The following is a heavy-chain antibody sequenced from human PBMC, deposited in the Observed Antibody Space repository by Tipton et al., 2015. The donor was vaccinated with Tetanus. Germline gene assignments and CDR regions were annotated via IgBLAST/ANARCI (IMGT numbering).Heavy chain of an antibody. CDR1: GYSFSSYW. D-gene: IGHD3-10*01. CDR2: FFPGDSES. J-gene: IGHJ1*01. Sequence: QLVQSGAEAKKPRESLKISCRGSGYSFSSYWIAWVRQVPGKGLEWMGIFFPGDSESRYSPSFQGQVTMSGDNSIRTAYLQWTSLKASDTAIYFCARLPKHYSASGSTWGQGTLVTVSS. V-gene: IGHV5-51*01. CDR3: ARLPKHYSASGST.